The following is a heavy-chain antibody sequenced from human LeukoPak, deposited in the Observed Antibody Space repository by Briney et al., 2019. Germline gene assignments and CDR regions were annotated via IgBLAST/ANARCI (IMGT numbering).Heavy chain of an antibody. CDR3: AKVSGGYYGHLDY. J-gene: IGHJ4*01. V-gene: IGHV3-33*06. CDR1: GFTFSSYG. Sequence: GGSLRLSCAASGFTFSSYGMHWVRQAPGKGLEWVAGIWYDGSNKYYADSVKGRFTISRDNSKNTLYLQMNSLRAEDTAVYYCAKVSGGYYGHLDYWGHGTLVTVSS. CDR2: IWYDGSNK. D-gene: IGHD1-26*01.